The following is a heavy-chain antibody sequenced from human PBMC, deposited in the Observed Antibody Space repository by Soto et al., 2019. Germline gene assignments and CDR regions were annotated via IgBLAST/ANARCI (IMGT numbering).Heavy chain of an antibody. Sequence: SETLSLTCAGHGWSFSWFYLTLIRQPPGKGLEWIGEINHSGSSNYNPPLKSRVTMSLDTSRNQFSLSLNSVTAADTAVYYCARMAGPWYFDLWGRGTLVTVS. V-gene: IGHV4-34*01. CDR3: ARMAGPWYFDL. CDR1: GWSFSWFY. CDR2: INHSGSS. J-gene: IGHJ2*01.